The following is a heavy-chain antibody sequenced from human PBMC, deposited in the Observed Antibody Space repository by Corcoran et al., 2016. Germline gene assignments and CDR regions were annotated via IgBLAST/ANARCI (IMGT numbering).Heavy chain of an antibody. CDR3: ARTTIVGVAYGVDV. D-gene: IGHD3-3*01. J-gene: IGHJ6*02. CDR2: IIPIFGTA. Sequence: QVQLVQSGAEVKKLGSSVTVSCKASGGTFRGYAIRWVRPVPGQGLEWIGGIIPIFGTANYAQKFQGRVTISADESTSTAYMELSSLRSEDTAVDYCARTTIVGVAYGVDVWGQGTTVTVSS. V-gene: IGHV1-69*01. CDR1: GGTFRGYA.